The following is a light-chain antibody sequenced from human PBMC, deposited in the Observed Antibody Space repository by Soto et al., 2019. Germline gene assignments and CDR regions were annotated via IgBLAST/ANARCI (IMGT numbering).Light chain of an antibody. Sequence: IQMTQSPFSLSASVGDRVTITCRASHSISSYLNLYQQKPGKPPKLLIYAAVSLQSGIPSRFSAYGSGTDFTLTISSLQPEDFATYYCQQTYSSPQWTFGQGTRLEIK. V-gene: IGKV1-39*01. J-gene: IGKJ5*01. CDR1: HSISSY. CDR2: AAV. CDR3: QQTYSSPQWT.